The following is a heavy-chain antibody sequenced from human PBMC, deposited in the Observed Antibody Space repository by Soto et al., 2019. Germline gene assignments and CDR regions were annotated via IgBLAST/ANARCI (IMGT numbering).Heavy chain of an antibody. D-gene: IGHD1-20*01. CDR2: IYYSGST. Sequence: SETLSLTCTVSGGSISSGDYYWSWIRQPPGKGLEWIGYIYYSGSTYYNPSLKSRVTISLDTSKNQFSLKLSSVTAADTAVYYCARRVGITGNLFDYWGQGTLVTVSS. V-gene: IGHV4-30-4*01. CDR1: GGSISSGDYY. J-gene: IGHJ4*02. CDR3: ARRVGITGNLFDY.